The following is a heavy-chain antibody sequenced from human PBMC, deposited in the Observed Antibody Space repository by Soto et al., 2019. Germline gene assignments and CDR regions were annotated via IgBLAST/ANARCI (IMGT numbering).Heavy chain of an antibody. V-gene: IGHV3-33*01. D-gene: IGHD3-9*01. CDR2: IWYDGSNK. CDR3: ARAWGYDILTGYHEDWFDP. CDR1: GFTFSSYG. J-gene: IGHJ5*02. Sequence: QGQLVESGGCVVQPGRSLRLSCAASGFTFSSYGMHWVRQAPGKGLEWVAVIWYDGSNKYYADSVKGRFTISRDNSKNTLYLQMNSLRAEDTAVYYCARAWGYDILTGYHEDWFDPWGQGTLVTVSS.